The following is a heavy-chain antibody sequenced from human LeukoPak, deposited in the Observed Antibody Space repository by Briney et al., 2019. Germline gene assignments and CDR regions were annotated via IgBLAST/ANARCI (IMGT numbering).Heavy chain of an antibody. V-gene: IGHV5-51*01. Sequence: GESLKISCKGSGYSFSSYWIGWVRPMPGKGLEWMGIIYPGDSDTRYSPSFQGQVTISVDKSISTAYLQWSSVKASDTAIYYCARVYTTSWSAGGYWGQGTLVTVSS. D-gene: IGHD2-2*02. CDR1: GYSFSSYW. J-gene: IGHJ4*02. CDR2: IYPGDSDT. CDR3: ARVYTTSWSAGGY.